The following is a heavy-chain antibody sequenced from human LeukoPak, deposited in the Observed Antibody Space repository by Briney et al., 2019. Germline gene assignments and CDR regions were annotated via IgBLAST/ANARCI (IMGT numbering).Heavy chain of an antibody. D-gene: IGHD3-16*01. CDR2: IYYNGIT. V-gene: IGHV4-59*01. J-gene: IGHJ4*02. Sequence: SETLSLTCTVSGGSISSYYWSWIRQPPGKGLEWIGYIYYNGITNYNPSLKSRLIISLDTSKNQFSLKLNSVTAADTAVYYCARVTVSWGRPYYFDYWGQGTLVTVSS. CDR3: ARVTVSWGRPYYFDY. CDR1: GGSISSYY.